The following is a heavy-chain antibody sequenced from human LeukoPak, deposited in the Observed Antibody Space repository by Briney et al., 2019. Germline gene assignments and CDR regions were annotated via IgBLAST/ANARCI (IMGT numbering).Heavy chain of an antibody. V-gene: IGHV1-69*13. CDR1: GGTFSNYA. Sequence: GASVKVSCKPSGGTFSNYAIIWVRQAPGQGLEWMGSIIPIFGTANYAQKFQGRVTITADESTSTAYMELSSLRSEDTAVYYCARILSSSWYEYFHHWGQGTLVTVSS. D-gene: IGHD6-19*01. J-gene: IGHJ1*01. CDR3: ARILSSSWYEYFHH. CDR2: IIPIFGTA.